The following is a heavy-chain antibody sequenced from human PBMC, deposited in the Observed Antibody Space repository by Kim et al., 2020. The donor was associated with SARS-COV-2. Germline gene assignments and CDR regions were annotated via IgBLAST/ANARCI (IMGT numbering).Heavy chain of an antibody. J-gene: IGHJ4*02. CDR3: AKDRVPDGRWPVDY. V-gene: IGHV3-23*01. CDR2: ILSDGGST. Sequence: GGSLRLSCVGSGFTFSGYSMSWVRQAPGRGLEWVSSILSDGGSTYYADSVKGRFTISRDNSKNTLYLQMDNLRADDTATYFCAKDRVPDGRWPVDYWGQGTEVTVSS. D-gene: IGHD2-15*01. CDR1: GFTFSGYS.